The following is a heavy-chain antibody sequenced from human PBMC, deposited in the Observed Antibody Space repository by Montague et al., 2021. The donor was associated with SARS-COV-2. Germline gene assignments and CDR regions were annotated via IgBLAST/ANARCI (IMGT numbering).Heavy chain of an antibody. V-gene: IGHV4-4*08. J-gene: IGHJ6*03. D-gene: IGHD6-19*01. CDR2: ISTSGSS. CDR3: ARDRRGMAMAGRAYYYYYMDV. CDR1: GGSFSGYY. Sequence: SETLSLTCAVYGGSFSGYYWSWIRQPPGKGLEWIGHISTSGSSSYNPSLKSRVTIILDTSKQQFSLELTSVTAADTAVYYCARDRRGMAMAGRAYYYYYMDVWGQGTTVTVSS.